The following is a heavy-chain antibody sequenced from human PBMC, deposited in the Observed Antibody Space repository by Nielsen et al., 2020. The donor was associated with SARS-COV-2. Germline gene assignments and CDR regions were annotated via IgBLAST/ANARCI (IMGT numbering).Heavy chain of an antibody. V-gene: IGHV3-48*01. CDR2: RSATSGNI. CDR3: AKDSVPKYQLLPNV. J-gene: IGHJ6*04. Sequence: GESLKISCTASGFTFSTYGMNWVRQAPGKGLESVSYRSATSGNIKYAESVKGRFTISRDNSKNTLYLQMNSLRAEDTAVYYCAKDSVPKYQLLPNVWGKGTTVTVSS. D-gene: IGHD2-2*01. CDR1: GFTFSTYG.